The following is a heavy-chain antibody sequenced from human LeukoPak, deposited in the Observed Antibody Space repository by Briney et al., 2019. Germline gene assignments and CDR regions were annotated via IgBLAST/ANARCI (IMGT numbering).Heavy chain of an antibody. CDR2: IHTSGNT. CDR3: VRGGSKAAATFDY. D-gene: IGHD2-15*01. J-gene: IGHJ4*02. CDR1: GGSISGYY. V-gene: IGHV4-4*07. Sequence: TSETLSLTCTVSGGSISGYYWSWIRQPAGKGLEWIGHIHTSGNTNYSPSLKSRVTMSVDTSNNQFSLRVSSVTAADTAIYYCVRGGSKAAATFDYWGQGTLVTVFS.